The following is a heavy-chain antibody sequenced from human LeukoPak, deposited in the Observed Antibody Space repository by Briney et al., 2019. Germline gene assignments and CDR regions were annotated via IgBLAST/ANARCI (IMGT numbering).Heavy chain of an antibody. CDR2: ISSSSSYI. Sequence: PGGSLRLSCAASGFTFSSYSMNWVRQAPGKGLEWVSSISSSSSYIYYADSVKGRFTISRDNAKNSLYLQMNSLRAEDTAVYYCAREVCSGGSCYLDYWGQGTLVTVSS. CDR1: GFTFSSYS. D-gene: IGHD2-15*01. J-gene: IGHJ4*02. V-gene: IGHV3-21*01. CDR3: AREVCSGGSCYLDY.